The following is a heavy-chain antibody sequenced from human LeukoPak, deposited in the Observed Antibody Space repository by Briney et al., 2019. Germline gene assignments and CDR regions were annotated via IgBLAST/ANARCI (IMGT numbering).Heavy chain of an antibody. D-gene: IGHD2-2*02. J-gene: IGHJ5*02. CDR1: GGSISSYY. CDR2: IYYSGST. V-gene: IGHV4-59*12. Sequence: PSETLSLTCTVSGGSISSYYWSWIRQPPGKGLEWIGYIYYSGSTYYNPSLKSRVTISVDTSKNQFSLKLSSVTAADTAVYYCAREGVYCSSTSCYTLDPWGQGTLVTVSS. CDR3: AREGVYCSSTSCYTLDP.